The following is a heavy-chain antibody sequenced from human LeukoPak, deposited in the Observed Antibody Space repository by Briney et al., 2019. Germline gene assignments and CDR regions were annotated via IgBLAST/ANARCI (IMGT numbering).Heavy chain of an antibody. J-gene: IGHJ5*01. CDR1: GGSIGSSSYY. CDR2: IFRTGST. CDR3: ARRVGFYGSGSLNYFDP. D-gene: IGHD3-10*01. Sequence: PSETLSLTCTVSGGSIGSSSYYWGWIRQPPGKGLEWIGSIFRTGSTYYSGSLKSRVSISVDTSKNHIALNLTSVTAADTAVYCCARRVGFYGSGSLNYFDPWGQGILVSVSS. V-gene: IGHV4-39*02.